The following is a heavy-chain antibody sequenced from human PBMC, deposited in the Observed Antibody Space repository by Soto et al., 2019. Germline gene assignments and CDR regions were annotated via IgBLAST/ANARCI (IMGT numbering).Heavy chain of an antibody. D-gene: IGHD1-26*01. Sequence: ASVKVSCKASGGTFSSYTISWVRQARGQGLEWMGGIIPIFGTANYAQKFQGRVTITADESTSTAYMELSSLRSEDTAVYYCARERPPSSGSYSEFLPLDYWGQGTLVTVS. J-gene: IGHJ4*02. CDR1: GGTFSSYT. CDR2: IIPIFGTA. CDR3: ARERPPSSGSYSEFLPLDY. V-gene: IGHV1-69*13.